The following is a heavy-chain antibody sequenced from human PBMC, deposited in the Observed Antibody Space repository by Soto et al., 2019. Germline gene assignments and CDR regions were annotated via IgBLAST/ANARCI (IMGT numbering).Heavy chain of an antibody. CDR2: INPSGGST. CDR1: GYTFTSYY. D-gene: IGHD6-13*01. V-gene: IGHV1-46*01. Sequence: GASVKVSCKASGYTFTSYYMHWVREAPGQGLEWMGIINPSGGSTSYAQKFQGRVTMTRDTSTSTVYMELSSLRSEDTAVYYCARPLEKRRRPYSSSWSRNTYYYYGMDVWGQGTTVTVSS. CDR3: ARPLEKRRRPYSSSWSRNTYYYYGMDV. J-gene: IGHJ6*02.